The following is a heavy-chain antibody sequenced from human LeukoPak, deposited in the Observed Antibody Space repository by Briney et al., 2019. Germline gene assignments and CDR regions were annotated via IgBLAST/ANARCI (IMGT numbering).Heavy chain of an antibody. V-gene: IGHV1-2*02. CDR2: INPNSGGT. J-gene: IGHJ6*03. Sequence: ASVKVSCKASGYTFTGYYMHWVRQAPGQGLEWMGWINPNSGGTNYAQKFQGRVTMTRDTSISTAYMELSRLRSDDTAVYYCARESSDLDRWGYYYYYMDVWGKGTTVTISS. CDR3: ARESSDLDRWGYYYYYMDV. CDR1: GYTFTGYY. D-gene: IGHD5-24*01.